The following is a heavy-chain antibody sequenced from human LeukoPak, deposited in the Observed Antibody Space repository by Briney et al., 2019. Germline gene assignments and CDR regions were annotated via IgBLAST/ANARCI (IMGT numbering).Heavy chain of an antibody. CDR3: ARGIWTSHTVGYYFDN. J-gene: IGHJ4*02. CDR2: INAGNGNT. Sequence: ASVKVSCKASGYTFTNYAVNWVRQAPGQRLEWMGWINAGNGNTKYSQKFQDRVTLTRDASASTAYVELSSLRSEDMAVYYCARGIWTSHTVGYYFDNWGQGTLVIVSS. CDR1: GYTFTNYA. V-gene: IGHV1-3*03. D-gene: IGHD6-13*01.